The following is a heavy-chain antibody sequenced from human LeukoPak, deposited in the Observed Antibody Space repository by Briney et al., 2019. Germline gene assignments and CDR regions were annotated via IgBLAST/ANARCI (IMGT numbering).Heavy chain of an antibody. V-gene: IGHV3-48*01. CDR2: ISSGSGS. D-gene: IGHD6-19*01. Sequence: GGSLRLSCAASGFTFSSYSMNWVRQAAGKGLEWVSYISSGSGSIYADSVKGRFTISRDNAKNTLYLQMNSLRAEDTAVYYCARAGYNSGWYEYWGQGTLVTVSS. CDR1: GFTFSSYS. CDR3: ARAGYNSGWYEY. J-gene: IGHJ4*02.